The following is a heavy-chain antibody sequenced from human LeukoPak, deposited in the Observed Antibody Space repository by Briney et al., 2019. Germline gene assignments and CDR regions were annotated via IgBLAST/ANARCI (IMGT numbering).Heavy chain of an antibody. CDR2: IYHSGST. CDR3: AKQQPPGNWFDP. J-gene: IGHJ5*02. CDR1: GGSISSYY. V-gene: IGHV4-59*04. Sequence: SETLSLTCTVSGGSISSYYWSWIRQPPGKGLEWIGSIYHSGSTYYNPSLKSRVTISVYTSKNQFSLNLSSVTDADTAVYYCAKQQPPGNWFDPWGQGTLVTVSS. D-gene: IGHD6-13*01.